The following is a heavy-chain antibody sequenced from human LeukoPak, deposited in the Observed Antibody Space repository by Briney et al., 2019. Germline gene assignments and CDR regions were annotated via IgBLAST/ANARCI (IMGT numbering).Heavy chain of an antibody. J-gene: IGHJ4*02. CDR3: ARGLMEHITLGARFDY. D-gene: IGHD1-26*01. V-gene: IGHV1-2*06. Sequence: ASVKVSCKASGYTFTGYYMHWVRQAPGQGLEWMGRINPNSGGTNYAQKFQGRVTMTRDTAISTAYMELSRLRSDDTAVYYCARGLMEHITLGARFDYWGQGTLVTVSS. CDR1: GYTFTGYY. CDR2: INPNSGGT.